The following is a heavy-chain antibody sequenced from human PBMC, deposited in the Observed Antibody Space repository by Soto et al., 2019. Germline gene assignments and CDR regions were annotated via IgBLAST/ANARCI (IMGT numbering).Heavy chain of an antibody. Sequence: GGSLRLSCAASGFTFSNAWMSWVRQAPGKGLEWVGRIKSKTDGGTTDYAAPVKGRFTISRDDSKNTLYLQMNSLKTEDTAVYYCTTNTAIRYHYYYMDVWGKGTTVTVSS. CDR3: TTNTAIRYHYYYMDV. V-gene: IGHV3-15*01. D-gene: IGHD5-18*01. CDR2: IKSKTDGGTT. J-gene: IGHJ6*03. CDR1: GFTFSNAW.